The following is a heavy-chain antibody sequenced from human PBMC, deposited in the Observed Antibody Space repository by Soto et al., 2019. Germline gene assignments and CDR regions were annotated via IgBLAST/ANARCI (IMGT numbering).Heavy chain of an antibody. CDR2: IYHSGST. Sequence: SETLSLTCTVSGGSISSSNWWNWVRQPPGKGLEWIGEIYHSGSTNYNPSLKSRVTISVDKSKNQFSLKLNSVTAADTAVYYCARGYYGSGRSDYWGQGTLVTVSS. CDR1: GGSISSSNW. J-gene: IGHJ4*02. D-gene: IGHD3-10*01. V-gene: IGHV4-4*02. CDR3: ARGYYGSGRSDY.